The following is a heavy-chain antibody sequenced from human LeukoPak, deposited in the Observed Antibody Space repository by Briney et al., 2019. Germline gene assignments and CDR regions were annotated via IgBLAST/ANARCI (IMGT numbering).Heavy chain of an antibody. CDR2: INHSGST. CDR1: GGSFSGYY. J-gene: IGHJ4*02. V-gene: IGHV4-34*01. Sequence: SETLSLTCAVYGGSFSGYYWSWIRQPPGKGLEWIGEINHSGSTNYNPSPKSRVTISVDTSKNQFSLKLSSVTAADTAVYYCAASATVVTPFDYWGQGTLVTVSS. CDR3: AASATVVTPFDY. D-gene: IGHD4-23*01.